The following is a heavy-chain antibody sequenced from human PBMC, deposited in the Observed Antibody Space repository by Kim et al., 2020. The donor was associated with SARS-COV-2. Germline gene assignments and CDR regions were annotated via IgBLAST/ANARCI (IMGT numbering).Heavy chain of an antibody. V-gene: IGHV3-13*01. J-gene: IGHJ4*02. CDR3: ARGGYYDSSGYYYVGSFDY. CDR2: IGTAGDT. Sequence: GGSLRLSCAASGFTFSSYDMHWVRQATGKGLEWVSAIGTAGDTYYPGSVKGRFTISRENAKNSLYLQMNSLRAGDTAVYYCARGGYYDSSGYYYVGSFDYWGQGTLVTVSS. CDR1: GFTFSSYD. D-gene: IGHD3-22*01.